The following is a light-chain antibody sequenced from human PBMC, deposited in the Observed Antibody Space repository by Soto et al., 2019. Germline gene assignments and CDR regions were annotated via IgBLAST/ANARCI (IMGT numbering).Light chain of an antibody. CDR2: GDT. CDR1: SSNIGTGYD. CDR3: QSYDSSLSGSV. V-gene: IGLV1-40*01. Sequence: QSVLTQPPSVSGAPGQRGTISCTGSSSNIGTGYDVHWYQQLPGTAPKLLLYGDTNRPSGVPDRFSGSKSGTSASLAINGLQAEDEADYYCQSYDSSLSGSVFGGGTKLTVL. J-gene: IGLJ2*01.